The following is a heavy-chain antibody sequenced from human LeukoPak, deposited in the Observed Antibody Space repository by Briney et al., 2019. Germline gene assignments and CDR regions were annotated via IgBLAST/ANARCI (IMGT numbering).Heavy chain of an antibody. V-gene: IGHV1-8*01. J-gene: IGHJ6*03. CDR1: GYTFTSYD. Sequence: ASVKVSCKASGYTFTSYDINWVRQATGQGLEWMGWMNPNSGNTGYAQKFQGRVTMTRNTSISTAYMELSSLRSEDTAVYYCARVSRRYCSSTSCFAKNTELYRRYYYMDVWGKGTTVTVSS. CDR2: MNPNSGNT. CDR3: ARVSRRYCSSTSCFAKNTELYRRYYYMDV. D-gene: IGHD2-2*01.